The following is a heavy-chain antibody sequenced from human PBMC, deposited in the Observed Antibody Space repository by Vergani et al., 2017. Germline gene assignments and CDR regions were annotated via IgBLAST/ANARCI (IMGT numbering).Heavy chain of an antibody. CDR3: ARGEKPPITMVRGVPSRMGYYYGMDV. Sequence: QVQLQESGPGLVKPSQTLSLTCTVSGGSISSGSYYWSWIRQPAGKGLEWIGRIYTSGSTNYNPSLKSRVTISVDTSKNPFSLKLSSVTAADTAVYYCARGEKPPITMVRGVPSRMGYYYGMDVWGQGTTVTVSS. V-gene: IGHV4-61*02. J-gene: IGHJ6*02. D-gene: IGHD3-10*01. CDR1: GGSISSGSYY. CDR2: IYTSGST.